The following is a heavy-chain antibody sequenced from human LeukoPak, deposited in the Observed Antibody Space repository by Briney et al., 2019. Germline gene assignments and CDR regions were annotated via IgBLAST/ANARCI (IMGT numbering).Heavy chain of an antibody. CDR1: GGSFSGYY. CDR2: INHSGRT. D-gene: IGHD3-22*01. J-gene: IGHJ3*02. Sequence: SETLSLTCAVYGGSFSGYYWSWIRQPPGKGLEWIGEINHSGRTNYNPSLKSRVTISVDTSKNQFSLNLSSVTAADTAVYYCARDASYDSSGYYKGGAFDIWGQGTMVTVSS. CDR3: ARDASYDSSGYYKGGAFDI. V-gene: IGHV4-34*01.